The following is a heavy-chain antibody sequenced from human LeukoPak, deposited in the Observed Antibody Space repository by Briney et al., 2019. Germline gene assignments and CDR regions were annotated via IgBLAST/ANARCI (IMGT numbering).Heavy chain of an antibody. CDR3: ARSKYSSSWYDPDY. V-gene: IGHV4-59*08. D-gene: IGHD6-13*01. CDR2: IYYSGST. CDR1: GGSISSYY. Sequence: SETLSLTCTVSGGSISSYYWSWIRQPPGKGLEWVGYIYYSGSTNYNPSLKSRVTISVDTSKNQFSLKLSSVTAAGTAVYYCARSKYSSSWYDPDYWGQGTLVTVSS. J-gene: IGHJ4*02.